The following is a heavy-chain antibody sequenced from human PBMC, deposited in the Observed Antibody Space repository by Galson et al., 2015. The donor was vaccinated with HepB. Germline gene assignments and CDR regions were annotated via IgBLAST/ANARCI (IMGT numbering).Heavy chain of an antibody. CDR2: ISAYNGNT. D-gene: IGHD3-22*01. CDR3: ARDPYYYDSTSPDAFDI. CDR1: GYTFTSYG. V-gene: IGHV1-18*01. Sequence: SVKVSCKASGYTFTSYGISWVRQAPGQGLEWMGWISAYNGNTNYAQKLQGRVTMTTDTSTSTAYMELRSLRSDDTAVYYCARDPYYYDSTSPDAFDIWGQGTMVTVSS. J-gene: IGHJ3*02.